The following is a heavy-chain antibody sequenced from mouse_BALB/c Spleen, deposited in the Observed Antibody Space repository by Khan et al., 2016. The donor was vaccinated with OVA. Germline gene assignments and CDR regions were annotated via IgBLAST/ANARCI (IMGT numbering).Heavy chain of an antibody. CDR3: ARGGYGTSFAY. J-gene: IGHJ3*01. V-gene: IGHV1-61*01. D-gene: IGHD2-10*02. CDR1: GYTFTSFW. CDR2: IDPSDSET. Sequence: QVQLQQPGAELVRPGASVKLSCKASGYTFTSFWMNWVTERPGQGLEWIGMIDPSDSETHYNQMFKDKATLTVDKSSSTAYMQLSGQTSEDSAVYYCARGGYGTSFAYWGQGTLVTVSA.